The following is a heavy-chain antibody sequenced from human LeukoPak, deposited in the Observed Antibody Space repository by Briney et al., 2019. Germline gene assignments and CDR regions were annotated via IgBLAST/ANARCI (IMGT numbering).Heavy chain of an antibody. J-gene: IGHJ4*02. CDR2: ISGSGGST. CDR3: AKATGYYDYVWGSYHYYYFDY. V-gene: IGHV3-23*01. CDR1: GFTFSSYA. D-gene: IGHD3-16*02. Sequence: GGSLRLSCAASGFTFSSYAMSWVRQAPGKGLEWVSAISGSGGSTYYADSVKGRFTISRDNSKNTLYLQMNSLRAEDTAVYYCAKATGYYDYVWGSYHYYYFDYWGQGTLVTASS.